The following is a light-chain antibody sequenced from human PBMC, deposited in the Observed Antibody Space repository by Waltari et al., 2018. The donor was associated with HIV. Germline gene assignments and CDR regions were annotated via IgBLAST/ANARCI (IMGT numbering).Light chain of an antibody. CDR1: QSVSSNY. CDR2: AAT. CDR3: QQYGDSHRT. Sequence: EIVLTQSPGTLSLSPGERATLSSRASQSVSSNYLGWYQQRPGQAPRLLIYAATHRAAGIPDRFSGSGSGTDFTLTISRLEPEDSAVYYCQQYGDSHRTFGQGTKVDIK. V-gene: IGKV3-20*01. J-gene: IGKJ1*01.